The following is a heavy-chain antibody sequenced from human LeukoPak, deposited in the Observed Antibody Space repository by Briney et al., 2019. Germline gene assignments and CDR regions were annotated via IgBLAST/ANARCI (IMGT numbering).Heavy chain of an antibody. D-gene: IGHD3-16*01. V-gene: IGHV1-2*02. Sequence: ASVKVSCKASGYTFTDYYMHWVRQAPGQGLEWMGWINPNSGDTNRAQKSQGRVTMTRDMSINTAYMELSRLRSDDTAIYYCARDDGLDYWGQGTLVTVSS. CDR3: ARDDGLDY. CDR1: GYTFTDYY. J-gene: IGHJ4*02. CDR2: INPNSGDT.